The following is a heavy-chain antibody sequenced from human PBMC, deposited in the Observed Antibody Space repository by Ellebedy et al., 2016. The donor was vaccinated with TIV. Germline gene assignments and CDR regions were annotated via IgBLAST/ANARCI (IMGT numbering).Heavy chain of an antibody. CDR2: IKQDGSET. Sequence: GESLKISCAASGFTFSNYWMTWVRQAPGKGLEWVANIKQDGSETYYVDSVKGRFAISRGNAKKSLYLQMNSLTDEDTAVYYCARDQWLGRAYYFDYWGQGTLVTVSS. J-gene: IGHJ4*01. V-gene: IGHV3-7*01. CDR3: ARDQWLGRAYYFDY. CDR1: GFTFSNYW. D-gene: IGHD6-19*01.